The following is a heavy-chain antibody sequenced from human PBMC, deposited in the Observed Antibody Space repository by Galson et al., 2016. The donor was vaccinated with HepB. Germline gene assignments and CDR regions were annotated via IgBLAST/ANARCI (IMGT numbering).Heavy chain of an antibody. D-gene: IGHD3/OR15-3a*01. V-gene: IGHV4-39*01. CDR1: GGSLRSSSYY. CDR2: LYYSGIT. J-gene: IGHJ3*01. CDR3: ARQQRAGLVNF. Sequence: SETLSLTCTVSGGSLRSSSYYWGWVRQPPGKGLEWIGSLYYSGITYYNPSLKSRVTTSMDTSKNQFSLRLSSVTAADTAIYYCARQQRAGLVNFWGQGTMVTVSS.